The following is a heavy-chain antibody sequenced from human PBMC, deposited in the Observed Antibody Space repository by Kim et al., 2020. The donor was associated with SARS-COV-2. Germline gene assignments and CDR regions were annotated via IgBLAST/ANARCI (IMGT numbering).Heavy chain of an antibody. V-gene: IGHV5-51*01. Sequence: GESLKISCKGSGYSFTSYWIGWVRQMPGKGLEWMGIIYPGDSDTRYSPSFQGQVTISADKSISTAYLQWSSLKASDTAMYYCARQDYYGSGSYGANWFDPWGQGTLVTVSS. D-gene: IGHD3-10*01. CDR3: ARQDYYGSGSYGANWFDP. CDR1: GYSFTSYW. CDR2: IYPGDSDT. J-gene: IGHJ5*02.